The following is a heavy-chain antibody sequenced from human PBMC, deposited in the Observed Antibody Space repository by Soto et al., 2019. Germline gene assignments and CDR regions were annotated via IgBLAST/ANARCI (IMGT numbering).Heavy chain of an antibody. V-gene: IGHV3-72*01. D-gene: IGHD1-26*01. Sequence: VQLVESGGGLVQPGGSLRLSCAASGFIFSDHYMDWVRQAPGKGLEWVGRIKNKANSYTTEYAASVKGRFTISRDDSKTSLYRQMNSLKTEDTAVYYCTRISLVGATGGRYFDYWGQGTLLTVSS. CDR3: TRISLVGATGGRYFDY. CDR2: IKNKANSYTT. J-gene: IGHJ4*02. CDR1: GFIFSDHY.